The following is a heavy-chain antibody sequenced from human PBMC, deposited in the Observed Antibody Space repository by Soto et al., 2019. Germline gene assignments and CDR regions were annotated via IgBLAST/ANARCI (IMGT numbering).Heavy chain of an antibody. CDR3: ARGAAAGFPFPDY. D-gene: IGHD6-13*01. CDR1: GFALSSYW. Sequence: QPGGSLRLSCAVSGFALSSYWMNWVRQAPGKGLEWVANIKQDGNEKHYVDSVKGRFTISRDSAKNSLYLQMNSLRAEDTAVYYCARGAAAGFPFPDYWGQGTVVTVSS. J-gene: IGHJ4*02. V-gene: IGHV3-7*04. CDR2: IKQDGNEK.